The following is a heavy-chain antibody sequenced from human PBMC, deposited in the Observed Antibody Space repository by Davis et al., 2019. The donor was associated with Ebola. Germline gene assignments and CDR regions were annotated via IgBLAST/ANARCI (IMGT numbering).Heavy chain of an antibody. CDR3: TRGWSGYYRDLGY. CDR2: IRSKAYGGTT. V-gene: IGHV3-49*03. D-gene: IGHD3-3*01. Sequence: GESLKISCTASGFTFGDYAMSWFRQAPGKGLEWVGFIRSKAYGGTTEYAASVKGRFTISRDDSKSIAYLQMNSLKTEDTAVYYCTRGWSGYYRDLGYWGQGTLVTVSS. CDR1: GFTFGDYA. J-gene: IGHJ4*02.